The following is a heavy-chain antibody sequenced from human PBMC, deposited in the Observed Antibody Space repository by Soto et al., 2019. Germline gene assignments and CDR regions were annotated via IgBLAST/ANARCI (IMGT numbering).Heavy chain of an antibody. CDR3: ARCGDDNYYDSSGAFDI. J-gene: IGHJ3*02. CDR1: GGTFSSYA. V-gene: IGHV1-69*01. D-gene: IGHD3-22*01. Sequence: QVQLVQSGAAVKKPGSSVKVSCKASGGTFSSYAISWVRQAPGQGLERMGGIIPIFGTANYAQKFQGRVTMTADESTSTGYRELSSLRAEDTGVYYCARCGDDNYYDSSGAFDIWGQGTMVAVSS. CDR2: IIPIFGTA.